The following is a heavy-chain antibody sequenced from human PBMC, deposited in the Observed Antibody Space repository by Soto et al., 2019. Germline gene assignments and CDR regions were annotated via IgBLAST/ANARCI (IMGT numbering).Heavy chain of an antibody. CDR2: INSDGSSA. CDR3: ARDRSVGYDFWSGWVHYYYGMDV. CDR1: GFTFSSYW. Sequence: PGGSLRLSCAASGFTFSSYWMHWVRQAPGKGLVWVSRINSDGSSASYADSVKGRFTISRDNAKNTLYLQMNSLRAEDTAVYYCARDRSVGYDFWSGWVHYYYGMDVWGQGTTVTVSS. D-gene: IGHD3-3*01. V-gene: IGHV3-74*01. J-gene: IGHJ6*02.